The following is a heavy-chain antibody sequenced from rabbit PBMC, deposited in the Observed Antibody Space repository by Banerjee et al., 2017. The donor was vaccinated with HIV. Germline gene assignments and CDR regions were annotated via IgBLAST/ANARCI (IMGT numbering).Heavy chain of an antibody. D-gene: IGHD4-1*01. J-gene: IGHJ6*01. Sequence: GLEGIGCTYAGYSGNIYYASWAKGRFTIYKTSSTTVTLQMTSLTAADTATYFCARDLAGVIGWNFNFWGPGTLVTVS. V-gene: IGHV1S40*01. CDR2: TYAGYSGNI. CDR3: ARDLAGVIGWNFNF.